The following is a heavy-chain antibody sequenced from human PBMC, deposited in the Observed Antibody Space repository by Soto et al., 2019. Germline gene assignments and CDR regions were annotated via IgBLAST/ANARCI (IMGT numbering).Heavy chain of an antibody. J-gene: IGHJ5*02. Sequence: ASVKVSCKASGYPFDTYGINWVRQAPGQRPEWMGWISAYNGQTDYAQNFQGRVTMATDTSTNTAYMELRKLRSDDTAVYYCARNPHEFLNHYLFDPWGQGTLVTVSS. CDR3: ARNPHEFLNHYLFDP. D-gene: IGHD3-3*01. CDR1: GYPFDTYG. CDR2: ISAYNGQT. V-gene: IGHV1-18*01.